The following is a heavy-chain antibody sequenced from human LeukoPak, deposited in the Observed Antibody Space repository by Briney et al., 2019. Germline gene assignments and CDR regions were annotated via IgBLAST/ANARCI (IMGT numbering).Heavy chain of an antibody. J-gene: IGHJ4*02. CDR3: ARDRGYCSSTSCYYFDY. D-gene: IGHD2-2*01. CDR2: IKQDGSEK. V-gene: IGHV3-7*03. Sequence: PGGSLRLSCAASGFTFSSYWMSWVRQAPGKGLEWVANIKQDGSEKYYVDSVKGRFTISRDNAKNSLYLRMNSLRAEDTAVYYCARDRGYCSSTSCYYFDYWGQGTLVTVSS. CDR1: GFTFSSYW.